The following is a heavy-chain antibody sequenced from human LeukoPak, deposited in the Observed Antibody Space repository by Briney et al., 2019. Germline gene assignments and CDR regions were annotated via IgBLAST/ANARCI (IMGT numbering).Heavy chain of an antibody. D-gene: IGHD5-12*01. CDR2: FDPEDGET. Sequence: ASVKVSCKVSGYTLTELSMHWVRQAPGKGLEWMGGFDPEDGETIYAQKFQGRVTMTEDTSTDTAYMELSSLRSEDTAVYYCATRTSGYDSYWIDPWGQGTLVTVSS. CDR3: ATRTSGYDSYWIDP. V-gene: IGHV1-24*01. J-gene: IGHJ5*02. CDR1: GYTLTELS.